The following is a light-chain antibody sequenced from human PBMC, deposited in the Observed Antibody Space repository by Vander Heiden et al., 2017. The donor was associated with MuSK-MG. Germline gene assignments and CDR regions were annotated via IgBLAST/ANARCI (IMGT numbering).Light chain of an antibody. Sequence: DVVMTPPPGSMPVSLGERATINCKSSQSGLSSNGRNYLGWFQQKRGQPPKLLIYWASTRGSGVPDRFNGSGSGTDFTLTINSLQAEDVAVYYCQQYVNIPITFGQGTRVEIK. CDR2: WAS. CDR3: QQYVNIPIT. J-gene: IGKJ5*01. V-gene: IGKV4-1*01. CDR1: QSGLSSNGRNY.